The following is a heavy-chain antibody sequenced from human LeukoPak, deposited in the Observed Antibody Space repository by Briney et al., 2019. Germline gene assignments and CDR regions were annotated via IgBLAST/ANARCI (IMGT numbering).Heavy chain of an antibody. V-gene: IGHV3-30*01. CDR1: GFTFSSYA. CDR3: ARDVSRRLYNWFDP. Sequence: GGSLRLSCAASGFTFSSYAMHWVRQAPGKGLEWGAVISYDGSNKYYADSVKGRFTISRDNSKNTLYLQMNSLRAEDTAVYYCARDVSRRLYNWFDPWGQGTLVTVSS. J-gene: IGHJ5*02. D-gene: IGHD2/OR15-2a*01. CDR2: ISYDGSNK.